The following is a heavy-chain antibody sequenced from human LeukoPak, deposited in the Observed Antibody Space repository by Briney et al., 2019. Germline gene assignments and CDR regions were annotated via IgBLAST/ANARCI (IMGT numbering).Heavy chain of an antibody. V-gene: IGHV4-61*02. Sequence: SETLSLTCTVSGDSISSGSYYWSWIRQPAGKGLEWIGRIYTSGNTYYNPSLKSRATISVDTSKNQFSLKLSSVTAADTAMYYCAREVGGSYYGPTDHWGQGTLVTVST. J-gene: IGHJ4*02. CDR3: AREVGGSYYGPTDH. D-gene: IGHD3-10*01. CDR2: IYTSGNT. CDR1: GDSISSGSYY.